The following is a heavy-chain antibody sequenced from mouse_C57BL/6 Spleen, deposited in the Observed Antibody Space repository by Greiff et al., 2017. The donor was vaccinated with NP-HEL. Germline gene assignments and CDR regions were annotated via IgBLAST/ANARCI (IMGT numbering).Heavy chain of an antibody. Sequence: VQLQQPGAELVKPGASVKLSCKASGYTFTSYWMHWVKQRPGQGLEWIGMIHPNSGSTNYNEKFKSKATLTVDKSSSTAYMQLSSLTSEDSAVYYCARSLYYYGPYYFDYWGQGTTLTVSS. CDR1: GYTFTSYW. J-gene: IGHJ2*01. CDR3: ARSLYYYGPYYFDY. V-gene: IGHV1-64*01. D-gene: IGHD1-1*01. CDR2: IHPNSGST.